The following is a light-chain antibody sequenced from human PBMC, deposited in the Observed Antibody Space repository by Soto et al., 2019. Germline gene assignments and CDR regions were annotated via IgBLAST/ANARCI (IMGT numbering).Light chain of an antibody. Sequence: DIQMTQSPSNLSASVGDRVTITCRARQSISSWLAWYQQKPGKAPKLLIYKASSLESGVPSRFSGSGSGTEFTLTISCLQSEDFATYYCQQYYSYPLTFGGGTKVDI. CDR2: KAS. CDR3: QQYYSYPLT. V-gene: IGKV1-5*01. CDR1: QSISSW. J-gene: IGKJ4*01.